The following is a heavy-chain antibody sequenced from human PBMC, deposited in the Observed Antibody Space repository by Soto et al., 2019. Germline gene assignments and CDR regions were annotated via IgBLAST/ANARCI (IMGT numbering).Heavy chain of an antibody. Sequence: GGSLRLSCAASGLIFSNYKMHWVRQAPGKGLVWVSRISTDGSVTDYADSVKGRFTVSRDNAKNTLYPQMNSLRAEDTAVYYCARDTDGLHYWGQGTLVTVSS. J-gene: IGHJ4*02. CDR3: ARDTDGLHY. CDR2: ISTDGSVT. CDR1: GLIFSNYK. V-gene: IGHV3-74*01.